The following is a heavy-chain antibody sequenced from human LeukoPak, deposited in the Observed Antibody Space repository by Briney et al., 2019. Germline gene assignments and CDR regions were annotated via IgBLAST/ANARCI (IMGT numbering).Heavy chain of an antibody. J-gene: IGHJ5*02. V-gene: IGHV3-48*03. Sequence: PGGSLRLSCAASGFTFSSYEMNWVRQAPGKGLEWVSYISSSGSTIYYADSVKGRFTISRDNAKNSLYLQMNSLRAEDTAVYYRARDSGWYTWFDPWGQGTLVTVSS. D-gene: IGHD6-19*01. CDR3: ARDSGWYTWFDP. CDR2: ISSSGSTI. CDR1: GFTFSSYE.